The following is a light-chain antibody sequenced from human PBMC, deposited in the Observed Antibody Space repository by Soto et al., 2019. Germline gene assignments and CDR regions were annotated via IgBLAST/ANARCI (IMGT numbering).Light chain of an antibody. CDR3: QHSSSFPLT. CDR1: QNINRY. V-gene: IGKV1-39*01. J-gene: IGKJ4*01. Sequence: DIEMTQSPSSLSASVGDRISITCRASQNINRYLNWYQQKVGEAPRLLIYEAFTLQSGVPSRFSGGGSGTDFTLTISSLQPEDFATYYCQHSSSFPLTFGGGTKVGIK. CDR2: EAF.